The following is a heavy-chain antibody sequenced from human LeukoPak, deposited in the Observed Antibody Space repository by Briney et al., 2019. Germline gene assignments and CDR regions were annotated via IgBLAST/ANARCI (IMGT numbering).Heavy chain of an antibody. CDR1: GFTFSNAW. Sequence: GGSLRLSCAASGFTFSNAWMSWVRQAPGKGLEWVGRIKSKTDGGTTDYAAPVKGRFTISRDDSKNTLYLQMNSLKTEDTAVYYCTTDDETGYSSGWYPGYYYGMDVWGQGTTVTVSS. J-gene: IGHJ6*02. D-gene: IGHD6-19*01. CDR2: IKSKTDGGTT. CDR3: TTDDETGYSSGWYPGYYYGMDV. V-gene: IGHV3-15*01.